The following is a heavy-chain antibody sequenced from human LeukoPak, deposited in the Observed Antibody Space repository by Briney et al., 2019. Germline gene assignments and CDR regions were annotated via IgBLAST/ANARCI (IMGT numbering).Heavy chain of an antibody. J-gene: IGHJ4*02. CDR3: AKDQRAYCGGDCYPSFDY. CDR1: GFTFNNFA. Sequence: PGGSLRLSCAASGFTFNNFAMTWVRQAPGKGLEWVSGISGSSSSTYYADSVKGRFTVSRDNSKNTLYLQMNGLRAEDTAVYYCAKDQRAYCGGDCYPSFDYWGQGTLVTVSS. CDR2: ISGSSSST. V-gene: IGHV3-23*01. D-gene: IGHD2-21*02.